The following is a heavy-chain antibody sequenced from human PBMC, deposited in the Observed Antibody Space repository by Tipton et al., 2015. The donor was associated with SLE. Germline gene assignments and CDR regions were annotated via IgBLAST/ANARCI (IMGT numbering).Heavy chain of an antibody. Sequence: TLSLTCTVSGGSISSYYWSWIRQPPGKGLEWIGYIYYSGSTYYNPSLKSRVTISVDTSKNQFSLKLSSVTAADTAVYYCARGSGSYFDYWGQGTLVTVSS. D-gene: IGHD1-26*01. V-gene: IGHV4-59*12. CDR3: ARGSGSYFDY. CDR2: IYYSGST. J-gene: IGHJ4*02. CDR1: GGSISSYY.